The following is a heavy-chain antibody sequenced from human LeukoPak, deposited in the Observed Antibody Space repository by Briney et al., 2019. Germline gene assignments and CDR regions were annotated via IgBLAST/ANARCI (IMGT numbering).Heavy chain of an antibody. Sequence: GGSLRLSCAASGFTFSSYTMYWVRQAPGKGLEWVSAISASGTSTYYAVSVKGRFTISRDNSKNTLYLQMNSLRAEDTAVYYCAKDLFYVKRDAADTDFWGQGTLLTVSS. D-gene: IGHD6-13*01. J-gene: IGHJ4*02. CDR3: AKDLFYVKRDAADTDF. CDR1: GFTFSSYT. V-gene: IGHV3-23*01. CDR2: ISASGTST.